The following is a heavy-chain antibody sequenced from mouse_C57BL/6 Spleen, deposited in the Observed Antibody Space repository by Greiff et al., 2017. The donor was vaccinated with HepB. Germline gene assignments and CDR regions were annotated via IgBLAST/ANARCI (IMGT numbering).Heavy chain of an antibody. D-gene: IGHD2-4*01. CDR1: GFTFSNYA. CDR2: ISSGGDYI. Sequence: EVQGVESGEGLVKPGGSLKLSCAASGFTFSNYAMSWVRQIPEKRLEWVAYISSGGDYIYYADTVKGRFTISRDNARNTLYLQMSSLKSEDTAMYFCTRGGGYDYDQAWFAYWGQGTLVTVSA. V-gene: IGHV5-9-1*02. CDR3: TRGGGYDYDQAWFAY. J-gene: IGHJ3*01.